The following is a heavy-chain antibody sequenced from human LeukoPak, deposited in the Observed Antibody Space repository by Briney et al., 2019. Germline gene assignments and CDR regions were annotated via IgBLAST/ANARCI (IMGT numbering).Heavy chain of an antibody. D-gene: IGHD5-18*01. J-gene: IGHJ4*02. CDR1: GFTFSSCS. CDR3: ARSGNNYGNFWFDY. Sequence: GGSLRLSCAASGFTFSSCSMNWVRQAPGKGLEWVSYISRTSGTIYYADSVRGRFTMSRDNARNSLSLQMDSLRAEDTAVYYCARSGNNYGNFWFDYWGQGTLVTVSS. V-gene: IGHV3-48*04. CDR2: ISRTSGTI.